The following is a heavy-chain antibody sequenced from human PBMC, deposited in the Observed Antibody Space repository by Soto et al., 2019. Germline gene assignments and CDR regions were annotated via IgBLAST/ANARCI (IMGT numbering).Heavy chain of an antibody. D-gene: IGHD2-15*01. CDR2: IYYRGNT. J-gene: IGHJ4*02. CDR3: AREGGGYCSGGSCQVDY. V-gene: IGHV4-39*02. Sequence: QLQLQESGPGLVKPSETLSLTCTVSGGSISSSSYYWGWIRQPPGKGLEWIGSIYYRGNTYYNPSLKSRVTIYVDTSKNQCYLKLSSVTAADTAVYYCAREGGGYCSGGSCQVDYWGQGTLVTVSS. CDR1: GGSISSSSYY.